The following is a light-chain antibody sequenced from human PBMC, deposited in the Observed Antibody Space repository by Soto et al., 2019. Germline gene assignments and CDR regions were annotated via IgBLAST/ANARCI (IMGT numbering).Light chain of an antibody. V-gene: IGLV1-47*01. CDR1: SSNIGSNY. CDR3: AAWDDSLSGV. CDR2: RNN. Sequence: QSVLTQPPSASGTPGQRVTISCSGSSSNIGSNYVYWYQQLPGTAPKLLIYRNNQRPSGVPDRFSGSKSGTSASLAISGLRSEDGADYYCAAWDDSLSGVFGGGTKRTVL. J-gene: IGLJ3*02.